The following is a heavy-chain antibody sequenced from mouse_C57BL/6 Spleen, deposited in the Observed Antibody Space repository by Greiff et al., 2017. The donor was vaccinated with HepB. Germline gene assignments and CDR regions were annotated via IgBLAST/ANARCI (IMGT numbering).Heavy chain of an antibody. V-gene: IGHV1-80*01. CDR3: ARAGDYDCGGYFDY. CDR2: ICPGDGDT. D-gene: IGHD2-4*01. J-gene: IGHJ2*01. Sequence: VHLQQSGAELVKPGASVKISCKASGYAFSSYWMNWVKQRPGKGLEWIGQICPGDGDTNYNGKFKGKATLTADKSSSTAYMQLSSLTSEDSAVYFCARAGDYDCGGYFDYWGQGTTLTVSS. CDR1: GYAFSSYW.